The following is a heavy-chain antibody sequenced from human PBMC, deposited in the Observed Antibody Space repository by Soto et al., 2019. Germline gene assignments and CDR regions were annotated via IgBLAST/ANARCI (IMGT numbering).Heavy chain of an antibody. CDR1: GFTFSSYA. CDR2: ISYDGSNK. V-gene: IGHV3-30-3*01. Sequence: QVQLVESGGGVVQPARSLRLSCAASGFTFSSYAMHWVRQAPGKGLEWVAVISYDGSNKYYADSVKGRFTISRDNSKNTLYLQMNSLRAEDTAVYYCARDLGDIVVVVAATPVYWGQGTLVTVSS. J-gene: IGHJ4*02. D-gene: IGHD2-15*01. CDR3: ARDLGDIVVVVAATPVY.